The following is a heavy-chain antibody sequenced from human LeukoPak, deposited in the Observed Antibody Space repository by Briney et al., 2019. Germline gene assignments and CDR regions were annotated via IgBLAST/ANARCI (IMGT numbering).Heavy chain of an antibody. CDR3: AKIRAPYYGSGSYSL. J-gene: IGHJ4*02. V-gene: IGHV3-30*18. CDR1: GFTFSSYG. CDR2: ISYDGSNK. Sequence: GGSLRLSCAASGFTFSSYGMHWVRQAPGKGLEWVAVISYDGSNKYYADSVKGRFTISRDNSKNTLYLQMNSLRAEDMAVYYCAKIRAPYYGSGSYSLWGQGTLVTVSS. D-gene: IGHD3-10*01.